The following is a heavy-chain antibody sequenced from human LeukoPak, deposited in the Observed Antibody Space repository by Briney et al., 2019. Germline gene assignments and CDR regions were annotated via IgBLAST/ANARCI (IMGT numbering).Heavy chain of an antibody. J-gene: IGHJ6*04. Sequence: TGGSLRLSCAASGFTFSNAWMSWVRQAPGKGLEWVGRIKSKTDGGTTDYAAPVKGRFTISRDDSKNTLYLQMNSLKTEDTAVYYCTTDHQGGGYDYPREVFREYGMDVWGKGTTVTVSS. V-gene: IGHV3-15*01. CDR2: IKSKTDGGTT. D-gene: IGHD5-12*01. CDR3: TTDHQGGGYDYPREVFREYGMDV. CDR1: GFTFSNAW.